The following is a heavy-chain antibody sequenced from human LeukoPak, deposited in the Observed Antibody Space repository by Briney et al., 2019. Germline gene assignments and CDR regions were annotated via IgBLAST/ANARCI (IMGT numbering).Heavy chain of an antibody. D-gene: IGHD1/OR15-1a*01. CDR2: ISGNGDTT. CDR3: ARDRGWNTFDF. J-gene: IGHJ4*02. Sequence: GGSLRLSCAGSGFTFSNYAMSWVRQAPGKGLEWVSVISGNGDTTYYADSVKGRFTISRDNYKNTLYLQMNSLRAEDTAVYYCARDRGWNTFDFWGQGTLVTVSS. V-gene: IGHV3-23*01. CDR1: GFTFSNYA.